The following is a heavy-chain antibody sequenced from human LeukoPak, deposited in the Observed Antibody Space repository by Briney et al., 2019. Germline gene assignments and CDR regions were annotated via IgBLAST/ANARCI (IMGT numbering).Heavy chain of an antibody. D-gene: IGHD6-19*01. CDR3: ARDLAVAQNWFDP. CDR1: GYTFTGYY. CDR2: INPNSGGT. Sequence: ASVKVSCKASGYTFTGYYMHWVRQAPGQGLEWMGWINPNSGGTNYAQKFQGRVTMTRDTSISTAYMELSRLRSDDTAVCYCARDLAVAQNWFDPWGQGTLVTVSS. J-gene: IGHJ5*02. V-gene: IGHV1-2*02.